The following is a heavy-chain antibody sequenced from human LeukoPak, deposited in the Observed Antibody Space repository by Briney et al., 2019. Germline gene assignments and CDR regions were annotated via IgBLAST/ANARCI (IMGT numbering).Heavy chain of an antibody. J-gene: IGHJ4*02. CDR3: TRGGPAYCGADCYDFDY. CDR2: INWSGGRT. V-gene: IGHV3-20*04. D-gene: IGHD2-21*02. Sequence: GGYLSLYCAVSGFNFEDYGMSWVRQAPGKGLEWFSSINWSGGRTGYADSVKGRFTISRDIAKNSLYLQMNSLRAEDTAFYYCTRGGPAYCGADCYDFDYWGQGTLVTVS. CDR1: GFNFEDYG.